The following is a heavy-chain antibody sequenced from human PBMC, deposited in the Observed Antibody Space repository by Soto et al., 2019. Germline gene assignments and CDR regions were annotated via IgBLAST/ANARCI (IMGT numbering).Heavy chain of an antibody. J-gene: IGHJ4*02. CDR1: GGSISSGGYY. CDR2: IYYSGST. CDR3: ARQFSVDYFDY. Sequence: SETLSLTCTVSGGSISSGGYYWSWIRQHPGKGLEWIGYIYYSGSTYYNPSLKSRVTISVDTSKNQFSLKLSSVTAADTAVYYCARQFSVDYFDYWGQGALVTVSS. V-gene: IGHV4-31*03.